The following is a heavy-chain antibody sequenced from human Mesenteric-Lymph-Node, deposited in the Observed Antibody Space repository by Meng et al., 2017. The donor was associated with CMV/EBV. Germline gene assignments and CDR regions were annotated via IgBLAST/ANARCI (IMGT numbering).Heavy chain of an antibody. J-gene: IGHJ4*02. CDR1: GYTFTSYY. D-gene: IGHD3/OR15-3a*01. Sequence: KVSCKASGYTFTSYYMHWVRQAPGQGLEWMGIINPSGGSTSYAQKFQGRVTMTRDTSASTVYMELSSLRSEDTAVFYCARAGLGFDFWGQGTLVTVSS. V-gene: IGHV1-46*01. CDR2: INPSGGST. CDR3: ARAGLGFDF.